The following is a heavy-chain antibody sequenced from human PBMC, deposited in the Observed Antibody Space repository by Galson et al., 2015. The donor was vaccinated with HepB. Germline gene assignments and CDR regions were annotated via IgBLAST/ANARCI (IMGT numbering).Heavy chain of an antibody. CDR3: ARGADIVVVPAAPDY. CDR2: INPNSGGT. Sequence: SVKVSCKASGYTFTGYYMHWVRQAPGQGLEWMGRINPNSGGTNYAQKFQGRVTMTRDTSISTAYMELSRLRSDDTAVYYCARGADIVVVPAAPDYWGQGTLVTVSS. V-gene: IGHV1-2*06. CDR1: GYTFTGYY. J-gene: IGHJ4*02. D-gene: IGHD2-2*01.